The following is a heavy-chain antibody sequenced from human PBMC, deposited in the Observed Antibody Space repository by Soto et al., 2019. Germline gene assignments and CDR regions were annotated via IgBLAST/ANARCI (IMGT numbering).Heavy chain of an antibody. D-gene: IGHD3-10*01. Sequence: ITLKESGPTLVKPTQTLTLTCTFSGFSLSTSAVGVGWIRQPPGKALEWLALIYWDDDKRYSPSLKSRLTITKDTSKNPVVLTMTNVDPVDTATYYCEYVNYNSGRWDAWGQGTLVTVSS. J-gene: IGHJ5*02. CDR1: GFSLSTSAVG. CDR2: IYWDDDK. V-gene: IGHV2-5*02. CDR3: EYVNYNSGRWDA.